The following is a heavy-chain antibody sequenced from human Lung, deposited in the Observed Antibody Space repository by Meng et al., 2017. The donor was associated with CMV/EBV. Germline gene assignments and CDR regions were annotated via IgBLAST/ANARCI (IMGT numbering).Heavy chain of an antibody. CDR3: AREIYHYDSSGYYYPTSNAFDI. V-gene: IGHV3-48*03. CDR2: ISSSGTTI. D-gene: IGHD3-22*01. Sequence: SCAASEFTFSSYGMNWVRQAPGKGLEWVSYISSSGTTIYYADSVKGRFIISRDNAKNSLYLQMNSLRAEDTAVYYCAREIYHYDSSGYYYPTSNAFDIWGQGTMVTVSS. J-gene: IGHJ3*02. CDR1: EFTFSSYG.